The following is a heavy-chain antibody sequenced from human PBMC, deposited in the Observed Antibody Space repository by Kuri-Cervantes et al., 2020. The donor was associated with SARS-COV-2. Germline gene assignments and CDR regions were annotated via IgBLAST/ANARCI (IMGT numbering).Heavy chain of an antibody. CDR1: GFTFSSYG. D-gene: IGHD4-17*01. CDR3: AKDLYGVPLYYYYYNMDV. V-gene: IGHV3-30*18. Sequence: GESLKISCVASGFTFSSYGMHWVRQAPGKGLEWVAVISYDESNIYYADSVKGRFTISRDNSKNTLFLQMNSLRAEDTAVYYCAKDLYGVPLYYYYYNMDVWGQGTTVTVSS. J-gene: IGHJ6*02. CDR2: ISYDESNI.